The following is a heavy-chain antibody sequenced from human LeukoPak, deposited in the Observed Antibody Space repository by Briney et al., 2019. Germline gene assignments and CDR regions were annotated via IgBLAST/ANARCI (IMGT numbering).Heavy chain of an antibody. CDR3: AREFRGSYALDY. D-gene: IGHD1-26*01. V-gene: IGHV4-59*01. CDR2: IYYSGST. Sequence: PSETLSLTCTVSGGSISSYYWSWIRQPPGKGLEWIGYIYYSGSTNYNPSLKSRVTISVDTSKNQFSLKLSSVTAADTAVYYCAREFRGSYALDYWGQGTLVTDSS. J-gene: IGHJ4*02. CDR1: GGSISSYY.